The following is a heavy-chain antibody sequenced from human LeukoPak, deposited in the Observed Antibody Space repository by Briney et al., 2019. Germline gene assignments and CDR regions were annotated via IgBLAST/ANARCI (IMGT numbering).Heavy chain of an antibody. CDR3: ARHKSSGSYPLDY. J-gene: IGHJ4*02. CDR1: GGSISGYY. V-gene: IGHV4-59*08. CDR2: IHYSGTT. Sequence: SQTLSLTCTVSGGSISGYYWSWIRQPPGKGLEWIGYIHYSGTTNYNPSLKSRVTISLDTSKNQFSLKLSSVTAADTAVYYCARHKSSGSYPLDYWGQGILVTVSS. D-gene: IGHD3-22*01.